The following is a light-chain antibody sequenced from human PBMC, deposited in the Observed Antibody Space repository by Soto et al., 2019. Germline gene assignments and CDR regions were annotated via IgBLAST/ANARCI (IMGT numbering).Light chain of an antibody. Sequence: QSVLTQPASVSGSPGQSITISFTGTSSDVGGYNYVSWYQQHPGKAPTLMIYDVSNRPSGVSNRFSGSKSGNTASLTISGLQAEDEADYYCRSYTSSSTYVLGTGTKVTVL. CDR3: RSYTSSSTYV. J-gene: IGLJ1*01. V-gene: IGLV2-14*01. CDR2: DVS. CDR1: SSDVGGYNY.